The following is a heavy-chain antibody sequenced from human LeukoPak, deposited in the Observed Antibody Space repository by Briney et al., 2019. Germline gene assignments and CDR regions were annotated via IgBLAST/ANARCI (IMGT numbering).Heavy chain of an antibody. CDR3: ARGARWNDYVWGSYHTGDY. J-gene: IGHJ4*02. Sequence: PGESLRPSCAASGFTFSSYWMSWVRQPPGKGLEWVANIKQDGSEKYYVDSVKGRFTISRDNAKNSLYLQMNSLRAEDTAVYYCARGARWNDYVWGSYHTGDYWGQGTLVTVSS. CDR2: IKQDGSEK. V-gene: IGHV3-7*01. D-gene: IGHD3-16*01. CDR1: GFTFSSYW.